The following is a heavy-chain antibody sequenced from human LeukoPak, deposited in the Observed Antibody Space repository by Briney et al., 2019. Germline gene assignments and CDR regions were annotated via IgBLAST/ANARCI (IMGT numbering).Heavy chain of an antibody. CDR1: GFTFSNYA. J-gene: IGHJ4*02. CDR3: AKGNYDSSGYLYYFDY. D-gene: IGHD3-22*01. Sequence: GSLRLSCAASGFTFSNYAMSWVRQAPGKGLEWVSAISTDGGTTYYADSVRGRFTISRDNSKNTLYLQMSSLKAEDTAVYYCAKGNYDSSGYLYYFDYWGQGTLVTVSS. V-gene: IGHV3-23*01. CDR2: ISTDGGTT.